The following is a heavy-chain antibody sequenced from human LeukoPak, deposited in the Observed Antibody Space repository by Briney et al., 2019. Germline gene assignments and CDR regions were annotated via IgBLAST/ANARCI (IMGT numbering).Heavy chain of an antibody. J-gene: IGHJ4*02. Sequence: GGSLRLSCAASGFTFSSYWMSWVRQAPGKGLEWVANIKHDGSEKFYADSVKGRFTISRDNAKNALYLQLNSLRAEDTAVYHCARITGVAAAADFWGQGTLVTVSS. V-gene: IGHV3-7*04. CDR2: IKHDGSEK. CDR1: GFTFSSYW. D-gene: IGHD6-25*01. CDR3: ARITGVAAAADF.